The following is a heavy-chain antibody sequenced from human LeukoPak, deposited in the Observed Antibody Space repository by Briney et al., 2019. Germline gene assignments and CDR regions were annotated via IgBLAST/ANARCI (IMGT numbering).Heavy chain of an antibody. D-gene: IGHD3-22*01. CDR2: INHSGST. CDR3: ARGPYDSSGYDY. V-gene: IGHV4-34*01. CDR1: GVAFSGYY. Sequence: PSETLSLTCAVYGVAFSGYYWSWIRQPPGKGLEWIGEINHSGSTNYNPSLKSRVTISVDTSKNQFSLKLSSVTAADTAVYYCARGPYDSSGYDYWGQGTLVTVSS. J-gene: IGHJ4*02.